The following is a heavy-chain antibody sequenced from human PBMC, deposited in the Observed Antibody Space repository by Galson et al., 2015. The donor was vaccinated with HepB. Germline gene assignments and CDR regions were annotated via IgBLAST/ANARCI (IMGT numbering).Heavy chain of an antibody. CDR2: ISYDGTTE. V-gene: IGHV3-30*18. CDR3: AKDRIQITPANLILDLSLNPPRFDN. CDR1: GFTFSDYG. J-gene: IGHJ4*02. Sequence: SLRLSCAASGFTFSDYGMHWVRQAPGKGLEWMAFISYDGTTEYYGDSVKGRFTISRDNSKNTLYLQMNNLRAEDTAVFYCAKDRIQITPANLILDLSLNPPRFDNWGQGTLVTVSS. D-gene: IGHD3/OR15-3a*01.